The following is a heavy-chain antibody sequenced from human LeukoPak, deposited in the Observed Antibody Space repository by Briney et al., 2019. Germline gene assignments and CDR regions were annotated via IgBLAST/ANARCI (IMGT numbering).Heavy chain of an antibody. CDR3: ARDRRGVLPDSSGYYYYFDY. J-gene: IGHJ4*02. D-gene: IGHD3-22*01. CDR2: ISYDGSNK. Sequence: GGSLRLSCAASGFTFSSYAMHWVRQAPGKGLEWVAVISYDGSNKYYADSVKGRYTISRDNSKNMLYLQMNSLRAEDTAVYYCARDRRGVLPDSSGYYYYFDYWGQATLVTVSS. CDR1: GFTFSSYA. V-gene: IGHV3-30-3*01.